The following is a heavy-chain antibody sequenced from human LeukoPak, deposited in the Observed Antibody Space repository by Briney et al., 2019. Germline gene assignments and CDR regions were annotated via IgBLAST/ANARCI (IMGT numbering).Heavy chain of an antibody. V-gene: IGHV4-59*08. CDR3: ARLLGVRRGVMTGWFDS. CDR2: LYYTGYADTGGT. Sequence: PSETLSLTCTVSGGSISHSYWSWLRQPPGKGLEWVGYLYYTGYADTGGTNYNPSLKSRVTTSVDASKNQFSLKLTSVTAADTAVYYCARLLGVRRGVMTGWFDSWGQGALVTVSS. J-gene: IGHJ5*01. D-gene: IGHD3-10*01. CDR1: GGSISHSY.